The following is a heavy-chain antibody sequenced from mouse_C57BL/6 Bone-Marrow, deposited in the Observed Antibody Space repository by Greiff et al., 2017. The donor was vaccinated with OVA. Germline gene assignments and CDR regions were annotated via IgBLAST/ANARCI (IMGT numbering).Heavy chain of an antibody. CDR3: ARGDYYDYDGGAWFAN. CDR1: GYTFTDYN. Sequence: EVKLVESGPELAKPGASVKIPCKASGYTFTDYNMDWVKQSHGKSLEWIGDINSNNGGTIYNQKFKGKATLTVDKSSSTAYMELRSLTSEDTAVYYCARGDYYDYDGGAWFANWGQGTLVTVSA. J-gene: IGHJ3*01. CDR2: INSNNGGT. V-gene: IGHV1-18*01. D-gene: IGHD2-4*01.